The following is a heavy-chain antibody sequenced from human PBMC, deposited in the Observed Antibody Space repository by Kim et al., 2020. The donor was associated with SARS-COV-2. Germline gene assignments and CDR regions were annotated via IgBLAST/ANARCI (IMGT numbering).Heavy chain of an antibody. J-gene: IGHJ4*02. D-gene: IGHD3-9*01. CDR3: ARQYFDILTGSYYFDY. V-gene: IGHV1-46*01. Sequence: QECRGRVTMTRDTSTTTVYMELNSLKSEDTAIFYCARQYFDILTGSYYFDYWGQGTLVTVSS.